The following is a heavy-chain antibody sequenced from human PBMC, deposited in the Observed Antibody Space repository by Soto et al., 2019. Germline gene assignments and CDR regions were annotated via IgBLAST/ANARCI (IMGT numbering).Heavy chain of an antibody. Sequence: PSETLSLTCTVSGGSISSTTYSWGWIRQPPGKGLEWIGSMYYSGTTYSNPSLQSRVTISVDTSNNQFSLKLTSVTAADTSVYYCARAPGYYSAFDYWGQGTLVTVSS. CDR2: MYYSGTT. CDR3: ARAPGYYSAFDY. CDR1: GGSISSTTYS. D-gene: IGHD3-22*01. J-gene: IGHJ4*02. V-gene: IGHV4-39*01.